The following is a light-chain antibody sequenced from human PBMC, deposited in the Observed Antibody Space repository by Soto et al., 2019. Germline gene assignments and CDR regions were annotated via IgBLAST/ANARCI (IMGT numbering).Light chain of an antibody. Sequence: DIQLTQSPSFLSASVGDRVTITCRASQGISSYLAWYQQKPGKAPKLLIYAASTLQSGVPSRFSCSGSGTAFTLPISSLQPEDFATYYCQQLNSYPPLTFGQGTKVEIK. J-gene: IGKJ1*01. CDR1: QGISSY. V-gene: IGKV1-9*01. CDR3: QQLNSYPPLT. CDR2: AAS.